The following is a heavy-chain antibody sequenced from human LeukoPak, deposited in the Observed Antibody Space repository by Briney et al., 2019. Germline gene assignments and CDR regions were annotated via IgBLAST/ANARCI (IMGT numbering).Heavy chain of an antibody. D-gene: IGHD2-15*01. Sequence: ASVKVSCKASGYTFTGYYMHWVRQAPGQGLEWMGSINTYNGNTNYGQNFRGRVTMTTDTSTSTAYMELTSLRSDDTAVYYCARDDSVVVNAATQTDCFDYWGQGTLVTVSS. V-gene: IGHV1-18*04. CDR3: ARDDSVVVNAATQTDCFDY. CDR2: INTYNGNT. J-gene: IGHJ4*02. CDR1: GYTFTGYY.